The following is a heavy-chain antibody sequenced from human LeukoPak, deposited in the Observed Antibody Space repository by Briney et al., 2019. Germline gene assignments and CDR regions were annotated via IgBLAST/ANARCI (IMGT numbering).Heavy chain of an antibody. D-gene: IGHD7-27*01. CDR3: AREGDWGPFDY. CDR2: ISSSSSTI. V-gene: IGHV3-48*01. J-gene: IGHJ4*02. CDR1: GFTFSSYS. Sequence: PGGSLRLSCAASGFTFSSYSMNWVRQAPGKGLEWVSYISSSSSTIYYADSVKGRFTISRDNAKNSLYLQMNSLRAEDTAVYYCAREGDWGPFDYWGQGTLVTVSS.